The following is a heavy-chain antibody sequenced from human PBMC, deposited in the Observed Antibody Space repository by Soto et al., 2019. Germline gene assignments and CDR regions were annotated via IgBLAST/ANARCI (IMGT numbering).Heavy chain of an antibody. CDR1: GYSFTNYW. J-gene: IGHJ4*02. Sequence: PEESLKISCQGSGYSFTNYWIGWVRQMPGTGLEWLGIIYPGNSNTGYSPSFEGQVTMSADKSINTAYLQWSSLRASDTAIYFCARPSDVGLASSFEYWGQGTQVTVSS. CDR3: ARPSDVGLASSFEY. CDR2: IYPGNSNT. V-gene: IGHV5-51*01.